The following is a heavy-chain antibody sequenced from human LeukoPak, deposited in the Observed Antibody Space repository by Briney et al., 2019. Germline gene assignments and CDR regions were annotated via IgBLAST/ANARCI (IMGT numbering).Heavy chain of an antibody. V-gene: IGHV3-21*01. Sequence: GALRLSCAASGFTFSSYAMSWVRQAPGKGLEWVSSISSSSSYIYYADSVKGRFTISRDNAKNSLYLQMNSLRAEDTAVYYCARAGLNYWGQGTLVTVSS. J-gene: IGHJ4*02. CDR3: ARAGLNY. CDR1: GFTFSSYA. CDR2: ISSSSSYI.